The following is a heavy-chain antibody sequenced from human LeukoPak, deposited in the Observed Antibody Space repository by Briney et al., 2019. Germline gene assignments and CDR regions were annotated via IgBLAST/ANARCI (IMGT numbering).Heavy chain of an antibody. CDR3: AREGRDYDILTGYYPHPFDY. J-gene: IGHJ4*02. D-gene: IGHD3-9*01. Sequence: SETLSLTCTVSGGSIGSGSYYWSWIRQPAGKGLEWIGRIYISGSTNYNPSLKSRVTISVDTSKNQFSLNLTSVTAADTAVYYCAREGRDYDILTGYYPHPFDYWGQGTLVTVSS. V-gene: IGHV4-61*02. CDR2: IYISGST. CDR1: GGSIGSGSYY.